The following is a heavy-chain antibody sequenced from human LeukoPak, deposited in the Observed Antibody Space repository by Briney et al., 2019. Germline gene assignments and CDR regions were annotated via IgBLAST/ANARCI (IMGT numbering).Heavy chain of an antibody. Sequence: GGSLRLSCAASGFTFSNYNISWVRQASGKGLEWDSSISGSGSDIYYADSVKGRFTISRDNAKNSLYLQMNSLRAEDTAVYYCARDAKRWLQWAFDYWGQGTLVTVSS. J-gene: IGHJ4*02. D-gene: IGHD5-24*01. V-gene: IGHV3-21*01. CDR2: ISGSGSDI. CDR3: ARDAKRWLQWAFDY. CDR1: GFTFSNYN.